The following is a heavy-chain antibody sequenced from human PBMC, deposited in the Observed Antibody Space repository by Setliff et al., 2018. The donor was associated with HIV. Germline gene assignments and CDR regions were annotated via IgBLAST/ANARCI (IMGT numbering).Heavy chain of an antibody. Sequence: PSETLSLTCTVSGGSIRGCNYYWAWIRQPPGKGLEWIGSSYYSGSTYYNPSLKSRVTISVDTSKNQFSLKLTSVTAADTAIYYWATDTAFLQEGTEFWGQGALVTVSS. CDR3: ATDTAFLQEGTEF. V-gene: IGHV4-39*01. CDR2: SYYSGST. D-gene: IGHD5-18*01. CDR1: GGSIRGCNYY. J-gene: IGHJ4*02.